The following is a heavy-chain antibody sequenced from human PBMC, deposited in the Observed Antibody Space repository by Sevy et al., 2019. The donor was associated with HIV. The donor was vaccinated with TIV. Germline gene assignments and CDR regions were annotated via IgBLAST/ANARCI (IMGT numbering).Heavy chain of an antibody. CDR3: ASSGSYFYYYGMDV. J-gene: IGHJ6*02. CDR2: IYYSGST. V-gene: IGHV4-39*01. D-gene: IGHD1-26*01. Sequence: SETLSLTCTVSGGSISSSSYYWGWIRQPPGKGLEWIGSIYYSGSTYYNPSLKSRVTISVDTSKNQFSLKLSSVTAADTAVYYCASSGSYFYYYGMDVWGQGTTVTVSS. CDR1: GGSISSSSYY.